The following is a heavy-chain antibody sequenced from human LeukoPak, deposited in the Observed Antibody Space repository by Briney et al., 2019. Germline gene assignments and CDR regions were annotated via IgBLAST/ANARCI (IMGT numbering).Heavy chain of an antibody. V-gene: IGHV3-48*03. J-gene: IGHJ4*02. CDR2: ISSSGSTI. CDR1: GFTFSSYG. D-gene: IGHD5-12*01. CDR3: ARSRGYSGYDTGYYFDY. Sequence: GGSLRLSCAASGFTFSSYGMSWVRQAPGKGLEWVSYISSSGSTIYYADSVKGRFTISRDNAKNSLYLQMNSLRAEDTAVYYCARSRGYSGYDTGYYFDYWGQGTLVTVSS.